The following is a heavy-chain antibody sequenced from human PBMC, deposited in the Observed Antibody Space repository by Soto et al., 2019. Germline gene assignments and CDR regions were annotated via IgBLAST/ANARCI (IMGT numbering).Heavy chain of an antibody. Sequence: ASVKVSCKASGYTFTSYGINWVRQAPGQGLEWMGWISAYNGDTNYAQNLQGRVTMTTDTSTSTAYMEPRSLRSDDTAVYYCARPHNHYYDSGYSSSGMDVWGQGTTLTISS. V-gene: IGHV1-18*01. CDR2: ISAYNGDT. D-gene: IGHD3-10*01. CDR3: ARPHNHYYDSGYSSSGMDV. J-gene: IGHJ6*02. CDR1: GYTFTSYG.